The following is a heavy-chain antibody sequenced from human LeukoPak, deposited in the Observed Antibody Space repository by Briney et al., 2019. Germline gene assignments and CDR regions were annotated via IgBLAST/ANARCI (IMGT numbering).Heavy chain of an antibody. CDR2: IIPDFDTT. V-gene: IGHV1-69*13. J-gene: IGHJ6*03. CDR3: ATDSGREFLEAHFYYYMEV. CDR1: GGTFGSTA. D-gene: IGHD3-3*01. Sequence: ASVKVSCKASGGTFGSTAISWVRQAPGQGLEWMGVIIPDFDTTNYAQKFQGRLTITADESTNTAYTELSNLRSEDTAVYFCATDSGREFLEAHFYYYMEVWGKGTTVTVSS.